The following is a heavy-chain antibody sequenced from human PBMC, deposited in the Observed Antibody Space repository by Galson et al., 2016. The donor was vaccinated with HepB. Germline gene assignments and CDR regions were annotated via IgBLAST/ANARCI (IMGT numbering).Heavy chain of an antibody. CDR3: ARTSYRECTGTRCVNFRYYYYYMDV. Sequence: SLRLSCAASGFTVSSYYMSWVRRAPGKGLEWVSVIFLGGTTYYADSVEGRFSISRADPMNTLYLQMNSLTAEDTAVYFCARTSYRECTGTRCVNFRYYYYYMDVWGRGTTVTVSS. CDR2: IFLGGTT. V-gene: IGHV3-53*01. D-gene: IGHD2-2*01. CDR1: GFTVSSYY. J-gene: IGHJ6*03.